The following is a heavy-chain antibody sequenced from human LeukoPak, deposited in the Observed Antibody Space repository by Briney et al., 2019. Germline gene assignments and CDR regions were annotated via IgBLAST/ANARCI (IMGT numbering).Heavy chain of an antibody. CDR3: ARGPHSSAYSSFDF. CDR1: GGSFSGYY. V-gene: IGHV4-34*01. D-gene: IGHD3-22*01. Sequence: SETLSLTCAVYGGSFSGYYWSWIRQPPGKGLEWIGEINHSGSTNYNPSLKSRVTISVDTSKNQFSLKLSSVTTADTAVYYCARGPHSSAYSSFDFWGQGFLVTVSS. J-gene: IGHJ4*02. CDR2: INHSGST.